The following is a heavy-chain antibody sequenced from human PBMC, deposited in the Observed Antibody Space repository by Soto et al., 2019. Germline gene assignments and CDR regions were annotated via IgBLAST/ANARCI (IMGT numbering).Heavy chain of an antibody. D-gene: IGHD2-21*02. CDR3: ARYIVVVTATYAFDI. V-gene: IGHV3-30-3*01. J-gene: IGHJ3*02. Sequence: QVQLVESGGGVVQPGRSLRLSCAASGFTFSSYAMHWVRQAPGKGLEWVAVISYDGSNKYYADSVKGRFTISRDNSKNTLYLQMNSLRAEYTAVYYCARYIVVVTATYAFDICGQGTMVTVSS. CDR2: ISYDGSNK. CDR1: GFTFSSYA.